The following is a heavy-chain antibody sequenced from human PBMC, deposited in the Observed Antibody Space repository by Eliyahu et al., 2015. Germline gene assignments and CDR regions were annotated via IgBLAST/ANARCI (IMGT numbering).Heavy chain of an antibody. V-gene: IGHV3-74*01. Sequence: EVQLVASGGGLVQPGGSLRLSCPASGXTLSTYWMHWVRQVXGKGXEWVSRISSXGXNTDYADSVKGRFTISSDSAKNTLFLQMNSXRAEDTAVYYCVRGSKGYYGLDFWGQGTTVTVSS. CDR2: ISSXGXNT. D-gene: IGHD2-15*01. CDR3: VRGSKGYYGLDF. CDR1: GXTLSTYW. J-gene: IGHJ6*01.